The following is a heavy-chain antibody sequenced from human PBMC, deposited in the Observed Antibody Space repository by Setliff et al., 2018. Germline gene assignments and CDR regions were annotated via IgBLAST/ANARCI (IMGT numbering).Heavy chain of an antibody. CDR1: GGSISSYY. CDR2: IYIGGSA. V-gene: IGHV4-4*07. D-gene: IGHD6-19*01. CDR3: AREQWLDPPGYYYMDV. J-gene: IGHJ6*03. Sequence: ETLSLTCTVSGGSISSYYWSWIRQPAGKGLEWIGHIYIGGSANYNPSLKSRVTMSIDTSKNQFSLKLNSVTAADTAVYYCAREQWLDPPGYYYMDVWAKGTTVTVSS.